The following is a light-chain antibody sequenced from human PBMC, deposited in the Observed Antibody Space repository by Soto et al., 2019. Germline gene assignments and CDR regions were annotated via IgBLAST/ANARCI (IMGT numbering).Light chain of an antibody. J-gene: IGLJ2*01. CDR1: SNDVGAYDY. V-gene: IGLV2-14*01. CDR3: SSYRGSSTLT. CDR2: EVT. Sequence: QSALTQPASVSGSPGQSITISCTGTSNDVGAYDYVSWYQQHPGKAPKLIIYEVTYRPSGVSNRFSGSQSGNTAFLTISGLQAEDEADYYCSSYRGSSTLTFGGGTKLTVL.